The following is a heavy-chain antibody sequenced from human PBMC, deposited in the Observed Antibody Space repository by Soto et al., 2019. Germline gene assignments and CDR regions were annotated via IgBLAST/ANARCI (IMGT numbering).Heavy chain of an antibody. Sequence: SETLSLTCTVSGGSISSYYWSWIRQPPGKGLEWIGYIYYSGSTNYNPSLKSRVTISVDTSKNQFSLKLSSVTAADTAVYYCARQDDYGILGAFDIWGQGTMVTXSS. J-gene: IGHJ3*02. D-gene: IGHD4-17*01. CDR2: IYYSGST. CDR3: ARQDDYGILGAFDI. V-gene: IGHV4-59*08. CDR1: GGSISSYY.